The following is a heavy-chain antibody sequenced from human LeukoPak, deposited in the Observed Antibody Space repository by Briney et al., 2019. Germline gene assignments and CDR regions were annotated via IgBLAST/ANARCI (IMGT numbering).Heavy chain of an antibody. CDR2: INPEGAST. CDR3: ARGTAITAGIDF. D-gene: IGHD6-19*01. CDR1: GFAFSAYW. J-gene: IGHJ4*02. Sequence: GGSLRLSCTASGFAFSAYWMFWVRQAPGKGLVWVSQINPEGASTTYGDPAKGRFTASRDNAKNALHLQMNSLRVDDTAVYYCARGTAITAGIDFWGQGTLVTVSS. V-gene: IGHV3-74*01.